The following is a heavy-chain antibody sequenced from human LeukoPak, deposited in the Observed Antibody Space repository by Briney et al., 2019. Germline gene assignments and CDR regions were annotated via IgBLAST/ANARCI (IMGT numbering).Heavy chain of an antibody. CDR2: ISWNSGSI. J-gene: IGHJ6*02. CDR1: GFTFDDYA. V-gene: IGHV3-9*01. Sequence: GGSLRLSCAASGFTFDDYAMHWVRQAPGKGLEWVSGISWNSGSIGYADSVKGRFTISRDNSKNTLYLQMNSLRPEDTAVYYCARGTDTKPFWSGYWVDVWGQGTTVTVSS. CDR3: ARGTDTKPFWSGYWVDV. D-gene: IGHD3-3*01.